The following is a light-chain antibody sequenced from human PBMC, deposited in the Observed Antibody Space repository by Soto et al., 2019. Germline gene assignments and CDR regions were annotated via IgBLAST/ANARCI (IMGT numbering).Light chain of an antibody. CDR3: QQYHNWPMT. CDR1: QSVNSN. V-gene: IGKV3-15*01. J-gene: IGKJ5*01. CDR2: GPS. Sequence: EIVMTQSPATLSVSPGERATVSCRTSQSVNSNLASYQQKPGQVPRLLLYGPSTRAIGIPDRFSGRGSGTEFTLTISSLQSEDFAVYYCQQYHNWPMTFGQGTRVEIK.